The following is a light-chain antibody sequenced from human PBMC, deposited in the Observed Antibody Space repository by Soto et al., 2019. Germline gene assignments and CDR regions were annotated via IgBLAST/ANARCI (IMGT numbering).Light chain of an antibody. J-gene: IGKJ4*01. CDR3: HQYNTWPLT. CDR1: QAIRSD. CDR2: DVS. V-gene: IGKV3-15*01. Sequence: EIVMTQSPVALSVSPGERATLSCRASQAIRSDLAWYQQKPGQAPRLLISDVSTRATGIPARFNGSGSGTEFTLAISSXQFEDFAVYYCHQYNTWPLTFGGGTKVDIK.